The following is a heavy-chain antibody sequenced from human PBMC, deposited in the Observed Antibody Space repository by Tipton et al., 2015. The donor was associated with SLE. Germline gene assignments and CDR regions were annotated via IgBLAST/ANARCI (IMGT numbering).Heavy chain of an antibody. CDR2: IYSGGSST. V-gene: IGHV3-23*03. J-gene: IGHJ5*02. CDR1: GFTFSSYA. Sequence: SLRLSCAASGFTFSSYAMSWVRQAPGKGLEWVSVIYSGGSSTYYADSVKGRFTISRDNAKNSLYLQMNSLRAEDTAVYYCARDRFWSGYYGWFDPWGQGTLVTVSS. D-gene: IGHD3-3*01. CDR3: ARDRFWSGYYGWFDP.